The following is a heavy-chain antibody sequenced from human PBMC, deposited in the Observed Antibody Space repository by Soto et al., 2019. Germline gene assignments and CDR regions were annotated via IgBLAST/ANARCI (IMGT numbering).Heavy chain of an antibody. CDR2: IYYSGST. V-gene: IGHV4-59*01. CDR3: ARDRSGYDYRDYYYGMDV. Sequence: SETLSLTCTVSGGSISSYYWSWIRQPPGKGLKWIGYIYYSGSTNYNPSLKSRVTISVDTSKNQFSLKLSSVTAADTAVYYCARDRSGYDYRDYYYGMDVWGQGTTVTVSS. CDR1: GGSISSYY. J-gene: IGHJ6*02. D-gene: IGHD5-12*01.